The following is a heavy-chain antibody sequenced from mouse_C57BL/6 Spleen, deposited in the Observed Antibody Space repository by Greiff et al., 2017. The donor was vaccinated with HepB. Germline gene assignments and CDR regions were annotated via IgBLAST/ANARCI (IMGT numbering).Heavy chain of an antibody. CDR3: TRGPPYYYGSSSWYFDV. J-gene: IGHJ1*03. V-gene: IGHV5-9-1*02. D-gene: IGHD1-1*01. CDR2: ISSGGDYI. Sequence: EVQLVESGEGLVKPGGSLKLSCAASGFTFSSYAMSWVRQTPEKRLEWVAYISSGGDYIYYADTVKGRFTISRDNARNTLYLQMSSLKSEDTAMYYCTRGPPYYYGSSSWYFDVWGTGTTVTVSS. CDR1: GFTFSSYA.